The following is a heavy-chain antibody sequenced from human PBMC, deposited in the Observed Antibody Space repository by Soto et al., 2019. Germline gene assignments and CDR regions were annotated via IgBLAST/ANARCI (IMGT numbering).Heavy chain of an antibody. CDR3: ARDMTKNWFDP. V-gene: IGHV1-46*01. CDR2: INPSGGST. J-gene: IGHJ5*02. Sequence: AASVKVSCKASGYTFTSYYMHWVRQAPGQGLEWMGIINPSGGSTSYAQKFQGRVTTTRDTSTSTVYMELSSLRSEDTAVYYCARDMTKNWFDPWGQGTLVTVSS. CDR1: GYTFTSYY. D-gene: IGHD3-16*01.